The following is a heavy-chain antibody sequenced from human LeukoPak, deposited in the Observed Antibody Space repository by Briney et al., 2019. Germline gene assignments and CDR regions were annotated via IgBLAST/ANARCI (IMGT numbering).Heavy chain of an antibody. D-gene: IGHD5-12*01. J-gene: IGHJ4*02. CDR3: ATSGRRLNFDY. CDR1: GYIFITYA. CDR2: INAGNGNT. Sequence: ASVKVSCKASGYIFITYAMHWVRQAPGQSLEWMGWINAGNGNTNYSRKFQGRVTFTRDTSASTAYMELTSLRSEDTAVYYCATSGRRLNFDYWGQGTLVTVSP. V-gene: IGHV1-3*01.